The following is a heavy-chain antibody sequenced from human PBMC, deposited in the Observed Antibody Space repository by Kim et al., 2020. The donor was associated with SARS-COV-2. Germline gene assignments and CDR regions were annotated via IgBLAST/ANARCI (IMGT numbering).Heavy chain of an antibody. CDR3: ARAVSEYSYGYIAAFDI. Sequence: GGSLRLSCAASGFTFSSYEMNWVRQAPGKGLEWVSYISSSGSTIYYADSVKGRFTISRDNAKNSLYLQMNSLRAEDTAVYYCARAVSEYSYGYIAAFDIWGQGTMVTVSS. V-gene: IGHV3-48*03. CDR1: GFTFSSYE. CDR2: ISSSGSTI. J-gene: IGHJ3*02. D-gene: IGHD5-18*01.